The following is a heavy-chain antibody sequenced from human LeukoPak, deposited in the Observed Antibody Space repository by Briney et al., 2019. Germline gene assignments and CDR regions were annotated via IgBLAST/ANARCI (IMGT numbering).Heavy chain of an antibody. Sequence: SETLSLTCAVYGGSFSGYYWSWIRQPPGKGLEWIGEINHSGSTNYNPSLKSRVTMLVDMSKNQFSLKLSSVTAADTAVYYCARGGDSSGYYLQDAFDIWGQGTTVTVSS. J-gene: IGHJ3*02. D-gene: IGHD3-22*01. V-gene: IGHV4-34*01. CDR3: ARGGDSSGYYLQDAFDI. CDR1: GGSFSGYY. CDR2: INHSGST.